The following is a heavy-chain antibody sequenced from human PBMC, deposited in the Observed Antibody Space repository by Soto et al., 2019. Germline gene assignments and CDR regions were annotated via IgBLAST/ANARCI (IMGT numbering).Heavy chain of an antibody. CDR3: ARMGAEFWSGYYTDYYYMDV. Sequence: SETLSLTCTVSGGSISSGGYYWSWIRQHPGKGLEWIGYIYYSGSTYYNPSLKSRVTISVDTSKNQFSLKLSSVTAADTAVYYCARMGAEFWSGYYTDYYYMDVWGKGTTVTVSS. J-gene: IGHJ6*03. D-gene: IGHD3-3*01. CDR2: IYYSGST. CDR1: GGSISSGGYY. V-gene: IGHV4-31*03.